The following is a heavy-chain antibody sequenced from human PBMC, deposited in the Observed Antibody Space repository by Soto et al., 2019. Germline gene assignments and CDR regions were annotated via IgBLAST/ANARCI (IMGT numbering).Heavy chain of an antibody. V-gene: IGHV3-48*01. J-gene: IGHJ6*03. D-gene: IGHD2-15*01. CDR1: GFTFSSYS. CDR2: ISCSSSTI. Sequence: EVQLVESGGGLVQPGGSLRLSCAASGFTFSSYSMNWVRQAPGKGLEWVSYISCSSSTIYYADSVKGRFTISRDNAKNSLYLQMNSLRAEDTAVYYCASHGYCSGGSCYPVLGYYYYMDVWGKGTTVTVSS. CDR3: ASHGYCSGGSCYPVLGYYYYMDV.